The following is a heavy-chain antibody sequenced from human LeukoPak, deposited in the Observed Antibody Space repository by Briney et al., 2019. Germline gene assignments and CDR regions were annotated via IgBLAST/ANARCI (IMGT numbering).Heavy chain of an antibody. CDR1: GGSISSYY. D-gene: IGHD3-10*01. J-gene: IGHJ4*02. CDR3: ARRYGSGSSGTFDY. Sequence: SETLSLTCTVSGGSISSYYWSWVRQPPGKGLEWIAYIYYSGSTNYNPSLKSRVTISVDTSKNQFSLKLSSVTAADTAVYYCARRYGSGSSGTFDYWGQGTLVTVSS. CDR2: IYYSGST. V-gene: IGHV4-59*01.